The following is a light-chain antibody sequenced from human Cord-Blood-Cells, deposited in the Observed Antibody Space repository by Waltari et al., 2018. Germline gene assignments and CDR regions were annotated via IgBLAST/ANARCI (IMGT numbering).Light chain of an antibody. J-gene: IGKJ1*01. CDR3: QRSYSTPWT. CDR2: AAS. V-gene: IGKV1-39*01. Sequence: IQMTQSPSSLSASVGDRVTITCRASQSISSYLNWYQQKPGKAPKLLIYAASGLQSGVPSRFSGSGSVTDFTLTISSLQPEDFATYFCQRSYSTPWTFGRGTKVEI. CDR1: QSISSY.